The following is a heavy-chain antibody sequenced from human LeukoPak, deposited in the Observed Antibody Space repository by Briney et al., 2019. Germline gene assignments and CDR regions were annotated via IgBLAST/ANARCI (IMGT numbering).Heavy chain of an antibody. J-gene: IGHJ4*02. CDR2: FSATDGSP. V-gene: IGHV3-23*01. CDR3: AKRGYGSGSSKYDDY. D-gene: IGHD3-10*01. Sequence: GGSLRLSCAASGFTFSNYAMSWVRQAPGKGLEWFSSFSATDGSPQYAESVRGRFTISRDNSKNTLYLQMNSLRAEDTALYYCAKRGYGSGSSKYDDYWGQGTLVTVSS. CDR1: GFTFSNYA.